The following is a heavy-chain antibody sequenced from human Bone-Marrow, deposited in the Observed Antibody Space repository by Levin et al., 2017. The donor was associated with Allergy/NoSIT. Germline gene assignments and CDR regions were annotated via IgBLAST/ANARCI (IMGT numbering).Heavy chain of an antibody. V-gene: IGHV4-30-2*01. CDR1: GDSISTGNYA. J-gene: IGHJ3*02. Sequence: SETLSLTCTVSGDSISTGNYAWGWIRQPQGQVLEWIGYIYRSGSTYYNPSLKSRVTISLDNSKNQFSLNLTSVTAADTAVYFCSNSGGSDSFDIWGRGTVVTVSS. CDR3: SNSGGSDSFDI. D-gene: IGHD5-12*01. CDR2: IYRSGST.